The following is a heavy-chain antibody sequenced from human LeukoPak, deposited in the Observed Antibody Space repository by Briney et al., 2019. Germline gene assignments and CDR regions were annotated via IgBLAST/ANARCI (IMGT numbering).Heavy chain of an antibody. CDR2: IRYDGSNK. Sequence: PGGSLRLSCAASAFTFSSYGMHWVRQAPGKGLEWVAFIRYDGSNKYYADSVKGRFTISRDNSKNTLYLQMDSLRAEDTAVYYCAKDSGSSWPDNLGYWGQGTLVTVSS. CDR3: AKDSGSSWPDNLGY. D-gene: IGHD6-13*01. V-gene: IGHV3-30*02. CDR1: AFTFSSYG. J-gene: IGHJ4*02.